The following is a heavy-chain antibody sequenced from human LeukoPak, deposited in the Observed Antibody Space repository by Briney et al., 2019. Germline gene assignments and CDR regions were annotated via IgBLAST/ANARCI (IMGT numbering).Heavy chain of an antibody. CDR3: ARDTYDSSGYYFDY. V-gene: IGHV1-18*01. Sequence: ASVKVSCKVSGHTLTEFSMHWVRQVPGKGLEWMGWISAYNGNTNYAQKLQGRVTMTTDTSTSTAYMELRSLRSDDTAVYYCARDTYDSSGYYFDYWGQGTLVTVSS. J-gene: IGHJ4*02. D-gene: IGHD3-22*01. CDR2: ISAYNGNT. CDR1: GHTLTEFS.